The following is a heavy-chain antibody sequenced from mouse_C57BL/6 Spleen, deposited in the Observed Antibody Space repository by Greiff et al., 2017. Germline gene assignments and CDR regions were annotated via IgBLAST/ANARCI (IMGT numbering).Heavy chain of an antibody. CDR2: IYPGSGST. J-gene: IGHJ3*01. V-gene: IGHV1-55*01. D-gene: IGHD2-1*01. CDR3: ARYSGGNYVFAY. CDR1: GYTFTSYW. Sequence: QVQLQQPGAELVKPGASVKMSCKASGYTFTSYWITWVKQRPGQGLEWIGDIYPGSGSTNYNEKFKSKATLTVDTSSSTAYMQLSSLTSEDSAVYYCARYSGGNYVFAYWGQGTLVTVSA.